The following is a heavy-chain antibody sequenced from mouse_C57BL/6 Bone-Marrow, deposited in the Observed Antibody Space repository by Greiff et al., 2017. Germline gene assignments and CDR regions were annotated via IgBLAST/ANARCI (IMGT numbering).Heavy chain of an antibody. J-gene: IGHJ2*01. CDR3: ARGGYNGYDDSDYCDY. D-gene: IGHD2-2*01. V-gene: IGHV1-26*01. CDR1: GYTFTDYY. CDR2: INPNNGGT. Sequence: EVQLQQSGPELVKPGASVKISCKASGYTFTDYYMNWVKQSHGKSLEWIGDINPNNGGTSYNQKFKGKATLTVDKSSSTAYMELRSLTSEDSAVYYCARGGYNGYDDSDYCDYWGQGTTLTVSS.